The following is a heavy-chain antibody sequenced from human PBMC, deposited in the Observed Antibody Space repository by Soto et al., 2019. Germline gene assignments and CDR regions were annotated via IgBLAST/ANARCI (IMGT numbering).Heavy chain of an antibody. V-gene: IGHV3-9*01. CDR1: GFSFDHYA. CDR2: ITWNSGTK. J-gene: IGHJ3*02. CDR3: ARDSEQVRPVALLGASFDI. Sequence: EGQLVESGGGLVQPGRSLRLSCVASGFSFDHYAMHWVRQAPGKGLGGVAGITWNSGTKDYGNSVKGRFSISRDNAQNSLHLQMNSLGPEDTALYYCARDSEQVRPVALLGASFDIWGQGTLVTVSS. D-gene: IGHD2-2*01.